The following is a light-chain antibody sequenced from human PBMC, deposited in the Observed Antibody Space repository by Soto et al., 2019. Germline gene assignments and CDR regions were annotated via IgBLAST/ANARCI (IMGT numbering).Light chain of an antibody. CDR3: QQYNNWPIT. CDR2: GAS. J-gene: IGKJ5*01. Sequence: EIVMTQSPATLSVSPVERATLSCRASQSVSNTLAWYQQKPGQAPRLLIYGASTGATGIPARFSGSGSGTEFTLTISSLQSEDFAVYYCQQYNNWPITFGQGTRLEIK. CDR1: QSVSNT. V-gene: IGKV3-15*01.